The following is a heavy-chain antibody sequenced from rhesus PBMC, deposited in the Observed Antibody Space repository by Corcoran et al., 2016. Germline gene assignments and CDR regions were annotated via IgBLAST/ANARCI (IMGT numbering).Heavy chain of an antibody. J-gene: IGHJ6*01. D-gene: IGHD2-15*01. V-gene: IGHV4-173*01. CDR2: ISGSGGSP. CDR3: ARGPGSNYGLES. CDR1: GGSISNNW. Sequence: QLQLQESGPGLVKPSETLSLTCAVSGGSISNNWWSWARQPPGKGLEWIGRISGSGGSPRYNPSLKSLVTISTDTSKNQLSLKLIAVTAADTAIYHCARGPGSNYGLESWGQGVVVTVSS.